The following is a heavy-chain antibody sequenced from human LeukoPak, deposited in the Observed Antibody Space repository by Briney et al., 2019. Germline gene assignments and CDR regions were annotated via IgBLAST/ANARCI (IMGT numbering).Heavy chain of an antibody. J-gene: IGHJ4*02. D-gene: IGHD3-3*01. V-gene: IGHV3-15*01. CDR3: TTDFWSGYFDY. CDR1: GFTFSSHA. CDR2: IKSKTDGGTT. Sequence: PGGSLRLSCAASGFTFSSHAMHWVRQAPGKGLEWVGRIKSKTDGGTTDYAAPVKGRFTISRDDSKNTLYLQMNSLKTEDTAVYYCTTDFWSGYFDYWGQGTLVTVSS.